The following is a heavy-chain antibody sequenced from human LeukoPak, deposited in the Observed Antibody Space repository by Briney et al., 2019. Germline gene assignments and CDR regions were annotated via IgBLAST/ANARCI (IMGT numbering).Heavy chain of an antibody. CDR1: GFTFSSYA. J-gene: IGHJ3*02. CDR3: AREDAFDI. Sequence: GGSLRLSCAASGFTFSSYAMHWVRQAPGKGLEWVAVISYDGSNKYYADSVKGRFTISRDNPKNTLYLQMNSLRAEDTAVYYCAREDAFDIWGQGTMVTVSS. V-gene: IGHV3-30*04. CDR2: ISYDGSNK.